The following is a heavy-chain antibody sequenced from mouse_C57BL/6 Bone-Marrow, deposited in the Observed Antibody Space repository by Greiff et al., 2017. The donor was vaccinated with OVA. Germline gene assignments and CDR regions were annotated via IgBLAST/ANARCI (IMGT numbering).Heavy chain of an antibody. CDR2: IYPGNSDT. Sequence: EVQLQQSGTVLARPGASVKMSCKTSGYTFTSYWMHWVKQRPGQGLEWIGAIYPGNSDTSYNQKFKGKAKLTAVTSASTAYMELSSLTNEDSAVYYCYYDYSYYYAMDYWGQGTSVTVSS. J-gene: IGHJ4*01. V-gene: IGHV1-5*01. CDR3: YYDYSYYYAMDY. CDR1: GYTFTSYW. D-gene: IGHD2-4*01.